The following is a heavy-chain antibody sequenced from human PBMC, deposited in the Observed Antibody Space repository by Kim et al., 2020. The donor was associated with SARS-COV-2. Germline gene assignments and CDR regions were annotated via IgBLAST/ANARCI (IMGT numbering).Heavy chain of an antibody. CDR3: ASGPVMITFGGVIRDY. D-gene: IGHD3-16*01. J-gene: IGHJ4*02. V-gene: IGHV3-66*01. Sequence: DSLKGIFTISRDNPKNRLYLQMNSLRAEDTAVYYCASGPVMITFGGVIRDYWGQGTLVTVSS.